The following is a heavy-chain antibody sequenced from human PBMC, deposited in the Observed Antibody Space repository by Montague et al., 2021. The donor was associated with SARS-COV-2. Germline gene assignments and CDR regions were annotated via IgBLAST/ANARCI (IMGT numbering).Heavy chain of an antibody. CDR2: INWNGGST. CDR3: ARDGTYYYDSSGYLGRGVGAFDI. Sequence: SLRLSCAASGFPFDDYGMSWVRQAPGKGLEWVSGINWNGGSTGYADSVKGRFTISRDNAENSLYLQMNSLRAEDTALYYCARDGTYYYDSSGYLGRGVGAFDIWGQGTMVTVSS. D-gene: IGHD3-22*01. CDR1: GFPFDDYG. J-gene: IGHJ3*02. V-gene: IGHV3-20*04.